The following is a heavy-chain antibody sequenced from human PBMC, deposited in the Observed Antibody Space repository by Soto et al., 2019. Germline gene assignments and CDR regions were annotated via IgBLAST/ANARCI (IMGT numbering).Heavy chain of an antibody. D-gene: IGHD6-13*01. J-gene: IGHJ5*02. V-gene: IGHV4-30-4*01. CDR3: ARDRGSSWMYKWFDP. CDR2: IFYSGNT. CDR1: GCSISSGDYY. Sequence: SETLSLTCPVSGCSISSGDYYWSWIRQPPGKGLEWIGYIFYSGNTYYNPSLKSRVSISVDTSKNQFSLKLSSVTAADTAVYYCARDRGSSWMYKWFDPWGQGTLVTVSS.